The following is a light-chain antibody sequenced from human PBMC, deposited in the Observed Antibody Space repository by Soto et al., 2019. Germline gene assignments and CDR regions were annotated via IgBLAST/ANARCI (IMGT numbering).Light chain of an antibody. CDR3: QQYGTSEII. CDR2: DTS. CDR1: QSLANSF. V-gene: IGKV3-20*01. J-gene: IGKJ5*01. Sequence: EFGLTQSPGNLCISPGERATLSCRASQSLANSFIAWYQQKPGQAPRLLIYDTSSRASGIPDRFSGSGSGTDFTLTITMLEPEDFAVFYCQQYGTSEIIFGQGTRLEIK.